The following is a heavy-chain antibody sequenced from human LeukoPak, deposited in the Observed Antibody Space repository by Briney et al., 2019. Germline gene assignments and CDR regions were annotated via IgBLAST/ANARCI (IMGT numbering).Heavy chain of an antibody. Sequence: TGGSLRLSCAASGFTFNSYWMHWVREVPVKGLVWVSRINSDGSRTSYGDSVKGRFTISRDNAKSTLYLQMNSLRADDTAVYFCARGAESDYWGQGTLVTVSS. CDR1: GFTFNSYW. CDR2: INSDGSRT. J-gene: IGHJ4*02. CDR3: ARGAESDY. V-gene: IGHV3-74*01.